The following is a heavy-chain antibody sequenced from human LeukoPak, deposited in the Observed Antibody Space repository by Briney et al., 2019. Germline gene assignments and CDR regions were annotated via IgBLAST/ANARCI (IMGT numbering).Heavy chain of an antibody. J-gene: IGHJ6*03. CDR2: IYYSGST. V-gene: IGHV4-59*01. CDR1: GGSINNYY. CDR3: ARRAVVSGSYYSPYYYYYYMDV. Sequence: PSETLSLTCTVSGGSINNYYWSWLRQPPGKGLEWIGYIYYSGSTNYNPSLKSRVTISVDTSKNQFSLKLSSVTAADTAVYYCARRAVVSGSYYSPYYYYYYMDVWGKGTTVTVSS. D-gene: IGHD1-26*01.